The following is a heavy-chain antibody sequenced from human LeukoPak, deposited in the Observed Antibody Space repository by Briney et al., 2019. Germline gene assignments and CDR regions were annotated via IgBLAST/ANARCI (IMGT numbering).Heavy chain of an antibody. V-gene: IGHV3-23*01. CDR1: GFTFSDYY. D-gene: IGHD6-19*01. J-gene: IGHJ4*02. CDR2: ISGSGGST. CDR3: AKDRGSSGWYRYLDY. Sequence: PGGSLRLSCAASGFTFSDYYMSWIRQAPGKGLEWVSAISGSGGSTYYADSVKGRFTISRDNSKNTLYLQMNSLRAEDTAVYYCAKDRGSSGWYRYLDYWGQGTLVTVSS.